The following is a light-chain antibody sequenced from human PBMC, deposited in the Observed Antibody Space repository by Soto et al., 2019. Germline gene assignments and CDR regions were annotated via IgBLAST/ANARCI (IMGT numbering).Light chain of an antibody. CDR2: DNN. V-gene: IGLV1-51*01. CDR3: GTWDSSLSAVV. CDR1: SSNIGNNY. Sequence: QSVLTQPPSVSAAPGQTVTISCSGSSSNIGNNYVSWYQQLPGTAPKLLIYDNNKRPSGIPDRFSGSQSGTSATLGITGLQTGDEADYYCGTWDSSLSAVVFGGGTKVTVL. J-gene: IGLJ2*01.